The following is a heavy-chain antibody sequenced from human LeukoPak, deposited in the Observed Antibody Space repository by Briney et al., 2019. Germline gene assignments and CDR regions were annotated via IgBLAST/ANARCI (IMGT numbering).Heavy chain of an antibody. CDR2: IIPILGIA. Sequence: ASVKVSCKASGGTFSSYAISWVRQAPGQGLEWMGRIIPILGIANYAQKFQGRVTITADKSTSTAYMELSSLRSEDTAVYYCATLTYYYDSSGYYNYFDYWGQGTLVTVSS. J-gene: IGHJ4*02. CDR1: GGTFSSYA. D-gene: IGHD3-22*01. V-gene: IGHV1-69*04. CDR3: ATLTYYYDSSGYYNYFDY.